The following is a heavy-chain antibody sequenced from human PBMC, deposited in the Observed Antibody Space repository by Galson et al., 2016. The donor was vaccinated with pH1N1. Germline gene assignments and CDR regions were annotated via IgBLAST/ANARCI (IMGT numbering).Heavy chain of an antibody. J-gene: IGHJ4*02. Sequence: SLRLSCAASGFTFSSNWMSWVRQAPGKGLEWVASINQHGSEKYSVDSVKGRFTITRDNAKNSLYLQMNSLRAEDTAVYYCARDALDCFDSSGYYFDYWGQGTLVTVSS. V-gene: IGHV3-7*01. CDR2: INQHGSEK. D-gene: IGHD3-22*01. CDR3: ARDALDCFDSSGYYFDY. CDR1: GFTFSSNW.